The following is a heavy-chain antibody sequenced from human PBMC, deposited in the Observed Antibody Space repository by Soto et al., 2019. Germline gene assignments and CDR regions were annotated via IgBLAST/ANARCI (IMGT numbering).Heavy chain of an antibody. J-gene: IGHJ4*02. V-gene: IGHV1-3*01. D-gene: IGHD2-15*01. CDR1: GYTFTSYA. CDR2: INAGNGNT. CDR3: ARSLRGVDFDY. Sequence: QVQLVQSGAEVKKPGASVKISCKASGYTFTSYAMHCVRQAPGQRLEWMGWINAGNGNTKYSQKFQGRVTITRDTSASTAYMELSSLRSEDTAVYYCARSLRGVDFDYWGQGTLVTVSS.